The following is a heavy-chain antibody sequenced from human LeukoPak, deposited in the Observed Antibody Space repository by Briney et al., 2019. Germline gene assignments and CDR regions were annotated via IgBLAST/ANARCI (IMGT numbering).Heavy chain of an antibody. Sequence: QPGGSLRLSCAASGFTFSSHSINWVRQAPGKGLVWVSRIKNDGKITTYADSVKGRFTTSRDNAKNTFYLQMNSLRVEDTAVYYCLLIILGGSSQHWGQGTLVTVSS. D-gene: IGHD3-3*01. J-gene: IGHJ1*01. CDR1: GFTFSSHS. CDR2: IKNDGKIT. V-gene: IGHV3-74*01. CDR3: LLIILGGSSQH.